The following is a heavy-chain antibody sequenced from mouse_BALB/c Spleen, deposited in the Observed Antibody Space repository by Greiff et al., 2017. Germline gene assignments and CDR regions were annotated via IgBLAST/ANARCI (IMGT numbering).Heavy chain of an antibody. D-gene: IGHD1-1*01. Sequence: DVQLVESGGGLVKPGGSLKLSCAASGFTFSSYAMSWVRQTPEKRLEWVASISSGGSTYYPDSVKGRFTISRDNARNILYLQMSSLRSEDTAMYYCARNDYYGSSPFAYWGQGTLVTVSA. CDR1: GFTFSSYA. CDR2: ISSGGST. V-gene: IGHV5-6-5*01. CDR3: ARNDYYGSSPFAY. J-gene: IGHJ3*01.